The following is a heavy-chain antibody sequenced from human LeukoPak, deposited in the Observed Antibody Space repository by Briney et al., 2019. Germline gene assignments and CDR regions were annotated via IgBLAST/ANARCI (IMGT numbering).Heavy chain of an antibody. V-gene: IGHV4-34*01. Sequence: SETLSLTCAVYGGSFSGYYWSWIRQPPGKGLEWIGEINHSGSTNYNPSLKSRVTISVDTSKNQFSLKLSSVTAADTAVYYCARGRQGSYYYGSGSYFYWGQGTLVIVSS. D-gene: IGHD3-10*01. CDR1: GGSFSGYY. J-gene: IGHJ4*02. CDR2: INHSGST. CDR3: ARGRQGSYYYGSGSYFY.